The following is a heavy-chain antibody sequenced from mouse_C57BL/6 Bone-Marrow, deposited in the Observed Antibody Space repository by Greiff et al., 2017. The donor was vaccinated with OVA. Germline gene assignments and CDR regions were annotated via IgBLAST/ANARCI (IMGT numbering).Heavy chain of an antibody. V-gene: IGHV1-80*01. J-gene: IGHJ1*03. D-gene: IGHD2-2*01. CDR1: GYAFSSYW. CDR2: IYPGDGDT. Sequence: QVQLKESGAELVKPGASVKISCKASGYAFSSYWMNWVKQRPGKGLEWIGQIYPGDGDTNYNGKFKGKATLTADKSSSTAYMQLSSLTSEDSAVYFCARMVSDWYFDVWGTGTTVTVSS. CDR3: ARMVSDWYFDV.